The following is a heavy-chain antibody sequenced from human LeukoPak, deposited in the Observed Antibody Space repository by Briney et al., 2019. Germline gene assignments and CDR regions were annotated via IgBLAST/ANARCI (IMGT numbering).Heavy chain of an antibody. CDR3: ARDGDSSSLYYYGMDV. J-gene: IGHJ6*02. D-gene: IGHD6-6*01. Sequence: ASVKVSCKASGYTFTSYDINWVRQATGQGLEWMGWMNPNSGNTGYAQKFQGRVTMTRNTSISTAYMELSSLRSEDTAVYYCARDGDSSSLYYYGMDVWGQGTTVTVSS. CDR2: MNPNSGNT. CDR1: GYTFTSYD. V-gene: IGHV1-8*01.